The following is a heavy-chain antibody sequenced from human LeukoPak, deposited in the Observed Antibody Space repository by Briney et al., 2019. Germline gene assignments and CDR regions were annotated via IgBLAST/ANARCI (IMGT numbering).Heavy chain of an antibody. CDR1: GYSLTSYW. Sequence: GESLKISCKGSGYSLTSYWIGWVRQMPGKGLEGMGIIYPGDSDTRYSPSFQGQVTISADKSISTAYLQWSSLKASDTAMYYCARRVPTLDYDFWSGSMDVWGKGTTVTVSS. V-gene: IGHV5-51*01. D-gene: IGHD3-3*01. CDR2: IYPGDSDT. J-gene: IGHJ6*03. CDR3: ARRVPTLDYDFWSGSMDV.